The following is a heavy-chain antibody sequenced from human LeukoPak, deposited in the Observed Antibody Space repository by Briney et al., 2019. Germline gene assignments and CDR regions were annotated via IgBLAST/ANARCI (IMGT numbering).Heavy chain of an antibody. J-gene: IGHJ4*02. CDR1: GDSVSSKSAA. V-gene: IGHV6-1*01. D-gene: IGHD2-8*02. CDR3: ARTTGHFDY. Sequence: SQTLSLTCAISGDSVSSKSAAWNWIRQSPSRGLEWLGRTYYRSKWYNEYAVSLKGRITINPGTSKNQFSLQLNSVAPEDTAVYYCARTTGHFDYWGQGTLVTVSS. CDR2: TYYRSKWYN.